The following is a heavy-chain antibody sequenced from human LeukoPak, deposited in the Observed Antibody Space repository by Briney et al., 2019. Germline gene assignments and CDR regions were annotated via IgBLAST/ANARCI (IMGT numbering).Heavy chain of an antibody. J-gene: IGHJ4*02. Sequence: GGSLRLSCAASGFTVSSNYMSWVRQAPGKGLEWVSVIYSGGSTNYADSVKGRFTISRDNAKNSLDLQMNSLRAEDTAVYYCARLYSSGWRYFDYWGQGTLVTVSS. V-gene: IGHV3-53*01. CDR3: ARLYSSGWRYFDY. D-gene: IGHD6-19*01. CDR2: IYSGGST. CDR1: GFTVSSNY.